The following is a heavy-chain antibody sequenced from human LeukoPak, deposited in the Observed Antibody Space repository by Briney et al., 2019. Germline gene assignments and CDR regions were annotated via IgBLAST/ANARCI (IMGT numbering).Heavy chain of an antibody. D-gene: IGHD2-2*01. CDR1: GYSISSGYY. J-gene: IGHJ4*02. CDR3: ARDREHIVLLPGAKRKTWYFDY. V-gene: IGHV4-61*02. CDR2: MYTSGST. Sequence: SETLSLTCTVSGYSISSGYYWSWIRQPAGKGLEWIGRMYTSGSTNYNPSLKSRVTISVDTSKNQFSLKLSSVTAADTAVYYCARDREHIVLLPGAKRKTWYFDYWGQGTLVTVSS.